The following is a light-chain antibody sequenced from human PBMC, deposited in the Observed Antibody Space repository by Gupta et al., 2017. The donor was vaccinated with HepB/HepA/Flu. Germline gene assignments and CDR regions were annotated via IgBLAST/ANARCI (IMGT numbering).Light chain of an antibody. CDR3: QSYDSSLSGSGV. J-gene: IGLJ3*02. CDR1: SSNFGAGYF. Sequence: QSVLTQPPSVSGAPGQGVTISCTGSSSNFGAGYFVHWYQQLPGTAPKLLIDGNSNRPSGVPDRFSGSKSGTSASLAITGLQAEDEADYCCQSYDSSLSGSGVFGGGTKLTVL. V-gene: IGLV1-40*01. CDR2: GNS.